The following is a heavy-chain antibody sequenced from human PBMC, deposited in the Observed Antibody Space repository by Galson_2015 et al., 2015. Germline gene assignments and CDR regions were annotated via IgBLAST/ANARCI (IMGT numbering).Heavy chain of an antibody. V-gene: IGHV1-69*13. CDR2: IITIFGTA. Sequence: SVKVSCKASGGTFSSYAISWVRQAPGQGLEWMGGIITIFGTANYAQKFQGRVTITADESTSTAYMELSSLRSEDTAVYYCASRFWSGYVFDPWGQGTLFPVSS. D-gene: IGHD3-3*01. CDR1: GGTFSSYA. CDR3: ASRFWSGYVFDP. J-gene: IGHJ5*02.